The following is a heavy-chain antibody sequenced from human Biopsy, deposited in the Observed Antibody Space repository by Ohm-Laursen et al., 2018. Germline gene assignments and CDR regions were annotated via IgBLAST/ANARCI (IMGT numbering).Heavy chain of an antibody. V-gene: IGHV3-33*01. CDR2: MWYDGFNR. CDR1: GFAFSNYG. D-gene: IGHD3-10*01. Sequence: SLRLSCAASGFAFSNYGMHWVRQAPGKGLEWVAVMWYDGFNRYYADSVKGQFTISRDNSKNTLGLQMNSLRAEDTAVYYCATSTMVRSSGHASDIWGQGTVVTVS. J-gene: IGHJ3*02. CDR3: ATSTMVRSSGHASDI.